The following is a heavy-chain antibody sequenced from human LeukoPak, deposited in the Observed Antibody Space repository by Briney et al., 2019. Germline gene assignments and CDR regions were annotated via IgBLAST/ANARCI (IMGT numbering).Heavy chain of an antibody. Sequence: GGSLRHSCEASGLTFNTYSMNWARQAPGKGLEWVSSIDSSGGYMFYADSVKGRFIISRDNAKDSLYLQMNSLRAEDTAVYYCAKDRQWELEHTSFGYWGQGALVTVSS. D-gene: IGHD1-26*01. V-gene: IGHV3-21*06. J-gene: IGHJ4*02. CDR3: AKDRQWELEHTSFGY. CDR2: IDSSGGYM. CDR1: GLTFNTYS.